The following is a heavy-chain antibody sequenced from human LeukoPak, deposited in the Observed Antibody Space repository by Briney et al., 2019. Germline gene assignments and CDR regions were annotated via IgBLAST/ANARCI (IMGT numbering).Heavy chain of an antibody. CDR2: INAGNGNT. CDR1: GYTFTSYA. J-gene: IGHJ6*02. V-gene: IGHV1-3*01. Sequence: ASVKVSCKAFGYTFTSYAMHWVRQAPGQRLEWMGWINAGNGNTKYSQKFQGRVTITADESTSTAYMELSSLRSEDTAVYYCASERGDLYGGNSGYYYYGMDVWGQGTTVTVSS. CDR3: ASERGDLYGGNSGYYYYGMDV. D-gene: IGHD4-23*01.